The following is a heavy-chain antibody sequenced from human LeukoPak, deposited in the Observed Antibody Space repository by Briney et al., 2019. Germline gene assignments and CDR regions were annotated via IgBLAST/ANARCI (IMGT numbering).Heavy chain of an antibody. J-gene: IGHJ4*02. CDR3: TRGLVAY. V-gene: IGHV3-49*03. CDR2: IRTNSDGGTT. Sequence: GGSLSLSCTTSGFSFGIYAMTWFRQAPGKGLEWVGFIRTNSDGGTTEYAASVKGRFTISRDDTKSIAYLHMNSLRTDDTAVYYCTRGLVAYWGQGTLVTVSS. D-gene: IGHD5-12*01. CDR1: GFSFGIYA.